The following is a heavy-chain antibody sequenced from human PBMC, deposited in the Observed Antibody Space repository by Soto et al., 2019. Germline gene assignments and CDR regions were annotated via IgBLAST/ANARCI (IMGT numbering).Heavy chain of an antibody. D-gene: IGHD2-8*01. V-gene: IGHV4-31*03. CDR3: ATKPNGLYYFDY. Sequence: QVQLQESGPGLVQPSQTLSLTCTVSGGSISSGGYYWSWIRQHPGKGREWIGYIYSSGITYYNPSLKSGVTMSVDMSKNQFSLRLSSVTAADTAGYYCATKPNGLYYFDYWGQGTLVTVSS. J-gene: IGHJ4*02. CDR1: GGSISSGGYY. CDR2: IYSSGIT.